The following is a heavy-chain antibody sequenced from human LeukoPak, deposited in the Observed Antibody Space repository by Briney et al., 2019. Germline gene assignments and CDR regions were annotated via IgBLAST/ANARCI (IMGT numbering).Heavy chain of an antibody. CDR2: INHRGST. J-gene: IGHJ6*03. D-gene: IGHD7-27*01. Sequence: SETLSLTCAVYGGSFSGYYWSWIPQPPGKGLEWIGEINHRGSTNYNPSLKSRVTISVDTSKNQFSLKLSSVTAADTAVYYCARVGNYYYYYMDVWGKGTTVTVSS. CDR3: ARVGNYYYYYMDV. V-gene: IGHV4-34*01. CDR1: GGSFSGYY.